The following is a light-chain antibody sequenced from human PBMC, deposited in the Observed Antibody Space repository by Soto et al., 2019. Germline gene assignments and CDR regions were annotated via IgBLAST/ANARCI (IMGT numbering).Light chain of an antibody. V-gene: IGLV2-8*01. Sequence: QSALTQPPSASGSPGQSVTISCTGTISDVGTYNYVSWYQQHPGKAPKLIIYEVSERPSGVPDRFSGSKSGNTASLTVSGLQAGDEAAYYCSSYAGMKTLIFGGGTKLPVL. J-gene: IGLJ2*01. CDR2: EVS. CDR1: ISDVGTYNY. CDR3: SSYAGMKTLI.